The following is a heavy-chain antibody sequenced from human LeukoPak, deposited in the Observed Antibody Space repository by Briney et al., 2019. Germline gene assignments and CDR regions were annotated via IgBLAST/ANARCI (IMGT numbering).Heavy chain of an antibody. J-gene: IGHJ5*02. D-gene: IGHD4-17*01. CDR3: ARDRPRDDYGDYGTPNWFDP. V-gene: IGHV4-39*07. CDR1: GGSISSSSYY. CDR2: IYYSGST. Sequence: SETLSLTCTVSGGSISSSSYYWGWIRQPPGKGLEWIGSIYYSGSTYYNPSLKSRVTISVDTSKNQFSLKLSSVTAEDTAVYYCARDRPRDDYGDYGTPNWFDPWGQGTLVTVSS.